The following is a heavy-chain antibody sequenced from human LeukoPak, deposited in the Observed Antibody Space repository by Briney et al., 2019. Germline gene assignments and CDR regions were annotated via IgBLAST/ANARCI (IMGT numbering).Heavy chain of an antibody. CDR2: ISSSGSTI. D-gene: IGHD5-18*01. J-gene: IGHJ4*02. V-gene: IGHV3-48*03. Sequence: PGGSLRLSCAASGFTFSSYEMNWVRQAPGKGLEWVSYISSSGSTIYYADSVKGRFTISRDNAKNSLYLQMNSLRAEDTAVYYCARDLHTAMCFWGQGTLVTVSS. CDR3: ARDLHTAMCF. CDR1: GFTFSSYE.